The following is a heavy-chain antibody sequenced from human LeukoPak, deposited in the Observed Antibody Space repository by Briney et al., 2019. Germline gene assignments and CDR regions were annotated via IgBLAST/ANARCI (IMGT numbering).Heavy chain of an antibody. V-gene: IGHV1-8*01. Sequence: ASVKVSCKASGYTFTSYDINWVRQAPGQGPEWMGWMNPNSNSTDYAQRFQGRVTMTRNTAVSTAYMELTSLTSEDTAVYYCARGETRRYSGSYLKYWGQGTLVTVSS. D-gene: IGHD1-26*01. CDR1: GYTFTSYD. J-gene: IGHJ4*02. CDR3: ARGETRRYSGSYLKY. CDR2: MNPNSNST.